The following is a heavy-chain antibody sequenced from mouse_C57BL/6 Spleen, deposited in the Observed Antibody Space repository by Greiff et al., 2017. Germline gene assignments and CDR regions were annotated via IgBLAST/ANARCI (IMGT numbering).Heavy chain of an antibody. Sequence: QVQLQQPGAELVKPGASVKLSCKASGYTFTSYWMQWVKQRPGPGLEWIGEIDPSASYTNYNHKFKGKATLTVDTSSITAYMQLSSLTSEDAAVYYCARRGDITPAWFAYWGQGTLVTVSA. D-gene: IGHD1-1*01. V-gene: IGHV1-50*01. CDR1: GYTFTSYW. CDR3: ARRGDITPAWFAY. J-gene: IGHJ3*01. CDR2: IDPSASYT.